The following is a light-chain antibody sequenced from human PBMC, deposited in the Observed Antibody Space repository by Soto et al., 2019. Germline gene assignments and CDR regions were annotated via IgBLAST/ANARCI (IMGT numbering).Light chain of an antibody. CDR2: DVS. CDR3: SSYTSSSDVV. J-gene: IGLJ2*01. Sequence: QSALTQPASVYGSPGQSITISCTGTSSDVGGYNYVSWYQQHPGKAPKLMIYDVSNRPSGVSNRFSGSKSGNTASLTISGLQAEDEAEYYCSSYTSSSDVVFVGGTKLTVL. V-gene: IGLV2-14*01. CDR1: SSDVGGYNY.